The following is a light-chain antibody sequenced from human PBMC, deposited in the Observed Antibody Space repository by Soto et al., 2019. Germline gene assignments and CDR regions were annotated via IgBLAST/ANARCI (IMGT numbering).Light chain of an antibody. CDR2: DTS. CDR3: QQRDIWPWT. J-gene: IGKJ1*01. CDR1: QGIGIT. Sequence: EIVLTQSPATLSVSPGDGATLSCRASQGIGITLAWYQHKPGQTPRLLIYDTSTRATGVPARFSGSGSGTDFTLTISSLEPEDFAGYDCQQRDIWPWTFGQGTKVDI. V-gene: IGKV3D-11*01.